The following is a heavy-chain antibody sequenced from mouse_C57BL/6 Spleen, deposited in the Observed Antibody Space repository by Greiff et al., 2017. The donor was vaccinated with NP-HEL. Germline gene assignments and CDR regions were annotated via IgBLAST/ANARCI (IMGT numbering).Heavy chain of an antibody. D-gene: IGHD1-1*01. CDR3: ARGDYYGSRYDFDY. V-gene: IGHV1-50*01. Sequence: QVQLQQPGAELVKPGASVKLSCKASGYTFTSYWMQWVKQRPGQGLEWIGEIDPSDSYPNYNQKFKGKATLTVDTASSTADMQLSSLTSEDSAVYYCARGDYYGSRYDFDYWGQGTTLTVSS. CDR1: GYTFTSYW. CDR2: IDPSDSYP. J-gene: IGHJ2*01.